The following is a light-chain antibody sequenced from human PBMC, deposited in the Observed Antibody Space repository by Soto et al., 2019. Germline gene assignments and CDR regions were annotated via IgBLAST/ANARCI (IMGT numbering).Light chain of an antibody. V-gene: IGLV1-47*01. CDR3: AAWDDRLRGLYV. J-gene: IGLJ1*01. CDR1: SSNIGTNY. Sequence: QSVLTQPPSASGTPGQRVTISCSGSSSNIGTNYVYWYQQLPGTAPKLLIYRNNQRPSGVPDRFSGSKSGTSASLATSGLRSEDEADYYCAAWDDRLRGLYVFGIGTKVTVL. CDR2: RNN.